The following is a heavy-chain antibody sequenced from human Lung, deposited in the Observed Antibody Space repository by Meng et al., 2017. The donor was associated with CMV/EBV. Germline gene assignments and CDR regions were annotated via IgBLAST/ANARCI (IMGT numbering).Heavy chain of an antibody. CDR3: ARAPYREPGIEVLQH. V-gene: IGHV1-18*04. J-gene: IGHJ1*01. Sequence: ASVKVSXKASGYTFTSYGIRWVRQAPGQGLEWMGWISAYNGNTNYAQKLQGRVTMTKDTSTSTAYMELRSLRSDDTAVYYCARAPYREPGIEVLQHWGQGTLVTVSS. CDR1: GYTFTSYG. D-gene: IGHD6-19*01. CDR2: ISAYNGNT.